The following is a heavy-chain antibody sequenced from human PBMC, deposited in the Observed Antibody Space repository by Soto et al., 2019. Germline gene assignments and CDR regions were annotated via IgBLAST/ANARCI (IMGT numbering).Heavy chain of an antibody. Sequence: QVHLVQSGGGVKKPGASVKVSCKASGYAFADFALHWVRQAPGQRPEWMGWISGDEGGTKYAQKFQGRVTFASDTSANTAYMELSGLTSADTSVYFCARDPLYCSGSFCAASYNWFDPWGQGTLVTVSS. CDR1: GYAFADFA. CDR2: ISGDEGGT. CDR3: ARDPLYCSGSFCAASYNWFDP. D-gene: IGHD2-15*01. J-gene: IGHJ5*02. V-gene: IGHV1-3*01.